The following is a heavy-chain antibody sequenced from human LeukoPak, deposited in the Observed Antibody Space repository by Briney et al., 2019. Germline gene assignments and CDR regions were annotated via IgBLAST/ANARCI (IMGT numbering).Heavy chain of an antibody. D-gene: IGHD1-26*01. J-gene: IGHJ3*02. Sequence: GGSLRLSCAASGFTFSSYGMHWVRQAPGKGLEWLAVISYDGSNKYYADSVKGRFTISRDNSKNTLYLQMNSLRAEDTAVYYCAKDSGSHDAFDIWGQGTMVTVSS. V-gene: IGHV3-30*18. CDR1: GFTFSSYG. CDR2: ISYDGSNK. CDR3: AKDSGSHDAFDI.